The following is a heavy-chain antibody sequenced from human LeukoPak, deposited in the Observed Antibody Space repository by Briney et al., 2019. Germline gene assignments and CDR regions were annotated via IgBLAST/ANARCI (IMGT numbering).Heavy chain of an antibody. CDR1: GYTFTGYY. CDR3: ARDAAPSYYDILTGSDY. Sequence: ASVKVSCKASGYTFTGYYMHWVRQVPGQGIEWMGWINPNSGGKNYAQKFQGRVTMTRDTSISTAYMELTRLRSDDTAVYYCARDAAPSYYDILTGSDYWGQGTLVTVSS. J-gene: IGHJ4*02. CDR2: INPNSGGK. V-gene: IGHV1-2*02. D-gene: IGHD3-9*01.